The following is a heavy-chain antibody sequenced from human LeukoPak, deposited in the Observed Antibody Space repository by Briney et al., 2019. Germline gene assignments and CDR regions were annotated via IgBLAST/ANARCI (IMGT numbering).Heavy chain of an antibody. D-gene: IGHD4-11*01. CDR3: ARARITTSWAYYYGMDV. CDR1: GYTFTSYY. CDR2: INPSGGST. J-gene: IGHJ6*02. Sequence: GASVKVSCKASGYTFTSYYMHWVRQAPGQGLEWMGVINPSGGSTSYAQKFQGRVTITRDTSTSTVYMELSSLRSEDTAVYYCARARITTSWAYYYGMDVWGQGTTVTVSS. V-gene: IGHV1-46*01.